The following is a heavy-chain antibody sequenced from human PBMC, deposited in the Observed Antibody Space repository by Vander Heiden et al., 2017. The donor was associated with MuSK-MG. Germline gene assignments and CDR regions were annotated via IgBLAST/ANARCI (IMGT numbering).Heavy chain of an antibody. CDR3: ARPSGSGYYLHYYYGMDV. CDR2: IIPILGIA. Sequence: QVQLVQSGAEVKKPGSSVKVSCNASGGTFSSYAISRVRQVPGQGLEGMGRIIPILGIANYEKKFQGRVTITADKSTSTAYMELSSLRSEDTAVYYCARPSGSGYYLHYYYGMDVWGQGTTVTVSS. J-gene: IGHJ6*02. CDR1: GGTFSSYA. D-gene: IGHD3-3*01. V-gene: IGHV1-69*04.